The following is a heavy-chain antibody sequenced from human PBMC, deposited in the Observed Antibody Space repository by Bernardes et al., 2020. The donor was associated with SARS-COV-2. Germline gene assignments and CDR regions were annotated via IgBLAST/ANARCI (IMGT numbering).Heavy chain of an antibody. V-gene: IGHV4-4*02. CDR2: IYHSGST. J-gene: IGHJ4*02. CDR3: ARSPETYYYDSSGYRRNYFDY. CDR1: GGYISSSVW. Sequence: LSLTCAVSGGYISSSVWWSWVRQPPGKGLEWIGEIYHSGSTNYHPSLRSRVTISVDKSKNQFSLKVTSVTAADTAVYYCARSPETYYYDSSGYRRNYFDYWGQGTQVTVSS. D-gene: IGHD3-22*01.